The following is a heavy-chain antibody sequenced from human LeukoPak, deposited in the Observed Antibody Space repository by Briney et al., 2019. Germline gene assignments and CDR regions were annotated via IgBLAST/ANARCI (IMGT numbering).Heavy chain of an antibody. CDR1: GGTFSSYA. V-gene: IGHV1-69*04. CDR2: IIPIPGIA. J-gene: IGHJ3*02. D-gene: IGHD6-13*01. CDR3: ARDTRKYGAAAGTIGI. Sequence: SVKVSCKASGGTFSSYAISWVRQAPGQGLEWMGRIIPIPGIANYAQKFQGRVTITADKSTSTAYMELSSLRSEDTAVYYCARDTRKYGAAAGTIGIWGQGTMVTVSS.